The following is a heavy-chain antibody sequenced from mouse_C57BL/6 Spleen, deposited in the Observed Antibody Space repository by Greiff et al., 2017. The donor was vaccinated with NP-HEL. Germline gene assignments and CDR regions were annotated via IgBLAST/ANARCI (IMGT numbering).Heavy chain of an antibody. D-gene: IGHD2-5*01. V-gene: IGHV14-4*01. J-gene: IGHJ3*01. CDR3: TTASYYSNYTGFAY. CDR1: GFNIKDDY. Sequence: VQLQQSGAELVRPGASVKLSCTASGFNIKDDYMHWVKQRPEQGLEWIGWIDPENGDTEYASKFQGKATITADTSSNTAYLQLSSLTSEDTAVYYCTTASYYSNYTGFAYWGQGTLVTVSA. CDR2: IDPENGDT.